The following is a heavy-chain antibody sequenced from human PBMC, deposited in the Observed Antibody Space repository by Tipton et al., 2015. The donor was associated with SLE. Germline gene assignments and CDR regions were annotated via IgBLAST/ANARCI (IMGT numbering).Heavy chain of an antibody. Sequence: SLRLSCAASGFTFDDYAMSWVRQAPGKGLEWVSVIYSGGSTYYADSVKGRFTISRDNSKNTLYLQMNSLRAEDTAVYYCARVRVGATDDAFDIWGQGTMVTVSS. CDR1: GFTFDDYA. V-gene: IGHV3-53*05. CDR3: ARVRVGATDDAFDI. D-gene: IGHD1-26*01. CDR2: IYSGGST. J-gene: IGHJ3*02.